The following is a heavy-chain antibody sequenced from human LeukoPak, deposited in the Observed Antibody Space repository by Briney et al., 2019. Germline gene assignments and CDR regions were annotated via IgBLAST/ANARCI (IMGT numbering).Heavy chain of an antibody. CDR2: IRYDGSNK. V-gene: IGHV3-30*02. D-gene: IGHD6-13*01. CDR1: GFTFDDYG. J-gene: IGHJ4*02. Sequence: PGGSLRLSCAASGFTFDDYGMHWVRQAPGKGLEWVAFIRYDGSNKYYADSVKGRFTISRDNSKNTLYLQMNSLRAEDTAVYYCAKDPRYSSRYFDYWGQGTLVTVSS. CDR3: AKDPRYSSRYFDY.